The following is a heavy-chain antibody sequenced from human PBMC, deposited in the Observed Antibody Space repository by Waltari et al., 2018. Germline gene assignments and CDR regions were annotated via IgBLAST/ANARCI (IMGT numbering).Heavy chain of an antibody. CDR2: IIPILGIA. J-gene: IGHJ3*02. CDR1: GGTFSSYA. CDR3: ARPDYGDNTTPPAFDI. V-gene: IGHV1-69*10. Sequence: QVQLVQSGAEGKKPGSSVKVSCKASGGTFSSYAISWVRQAAGQGLGWMGGIIPILGIANYAQKFQGRVTITADKSTSTAYMELSSLRSEDTAVYYCARPDYGDNTTPPAFDIWGQGTMVTVSS. D-gene: IGHD4-17*01.